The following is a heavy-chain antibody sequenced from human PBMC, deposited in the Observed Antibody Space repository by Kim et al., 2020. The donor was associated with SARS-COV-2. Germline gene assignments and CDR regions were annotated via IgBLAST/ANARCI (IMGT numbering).Heavy chain of an antibody. Sequence: GGSLRLSCAASGFTFSSYAMSWVRQAPGKGLEWVSAISGSGGSTYYADSVKGRFTISRDNSKNTLYLQMNSLRAEDTAVYYCAKAPVAGPGENLPFDYWGQGTLVTVSS. V-gene: IGHV3-23*01. CDR3: AKAPVAGPGENLPFDY. J-gene: IGHJ4*02. CDR1: GFTFSSYA. CDR2: ISGSGGST. D-gene: IGHD6-19*01.